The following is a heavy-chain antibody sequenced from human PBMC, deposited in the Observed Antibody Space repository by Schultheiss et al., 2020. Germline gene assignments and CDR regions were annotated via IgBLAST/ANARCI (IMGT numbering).Heavy chain of an antibody. CDR1: GFTLSGYG. Sequence: GGSLRLSCAASGFTLSGYGMHWVRQAPGKGLEWVAVISSDGNNKNYADSVKGRFTISRDNPKNTVSLQMNSLRAEDTAVYYCATLDFIVVVVVPTPNWFDPWGEGTLVIV. J-gene: IGHJ5*02. CDR2: ISSDGNNK. CDR3: ATLDFIVVVVVPTPNWFDP. V-gene: IGHV3-30*03. D-gene: IGHD2-15*01.